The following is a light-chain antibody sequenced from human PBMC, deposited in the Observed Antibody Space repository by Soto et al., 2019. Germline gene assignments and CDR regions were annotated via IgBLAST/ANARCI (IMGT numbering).Light chain of an antibody. CDR1: ENVKTR. CDR2: DAF. V-gene: IGKV3-15*01. CDR3: QQYDDWPLT. Sequence: MPPPPTPLALFSRGKTTPSCRASENVKTRLAWYQQKSGQAPRLLIYDAFTRATGIPARFSGSASGTEFTLTISSLQSEDSAVYYCQQYDDWPLTFGGGTKVDIK. J-gene: IGKJ4*01.